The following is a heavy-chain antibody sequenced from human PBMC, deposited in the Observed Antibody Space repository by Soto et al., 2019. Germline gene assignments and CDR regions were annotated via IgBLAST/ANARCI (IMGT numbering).Heavy chain of an antibody. CDR1: GGSFRGYF. CDR3: LRFPNHFEARGY. CDR2: INHSGGT. V-gene: IGHV4-34*02. D-gene: IGHD3-9*01. J-gene: IGHJ4*02. Sequence: QVQLKQWGAGLLKPSETLSLTCAVYGGSFRGYFWSWIRQSPGKGLEWIGEINHSGGTNYHPSLKSRLTISVDTSQKQFSLRLSSVTAADSAVYYCLRFPNHFEARGYWGQGTLVTVSS.